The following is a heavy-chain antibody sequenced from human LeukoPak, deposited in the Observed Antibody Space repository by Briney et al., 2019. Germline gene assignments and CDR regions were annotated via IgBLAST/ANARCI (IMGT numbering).Heavy chain of an antibody. CDR1: GGSISSGSYY. CDR2: IYISGTT. D-gene: IGHD3-3*02. CDR3: ARVSGRDYYFDY. V-gene: IGHV4-61*02. Sequence: SQTLSLTCTVSGGSISSGSYYWSWIRQPAGKGLEWIGRIYISGTTNYNPSLKSRVTISVGTSKNQFSLKLSSVTAADTAVYYCARVSGRDYYFDYWGQGTLVTVSS. J-gene: IGHJ4*02.